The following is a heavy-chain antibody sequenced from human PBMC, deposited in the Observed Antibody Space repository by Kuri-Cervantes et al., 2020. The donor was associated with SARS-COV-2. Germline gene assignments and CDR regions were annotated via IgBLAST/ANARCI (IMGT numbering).Heavy chain of an antibody. CDR1: GYSISSGYY. CDR2: IYHSGST. V-gene: IGHV4-38-2*01. CDR3: ARGGGSYPYYYYYMDV. D-gene: IGHD1-26*01. Sequence: SETLSLTCAVSGYSISSGYYWGWIRQPPGKGLEWIGYIYHSGSTYYNPSLKSRVTISVDRSKNQFSLKLSSVTAADTAVYYCARGGGSYPYYYYYMDVWGKGTTVTVSS. J-gene: IGHJ6*03.